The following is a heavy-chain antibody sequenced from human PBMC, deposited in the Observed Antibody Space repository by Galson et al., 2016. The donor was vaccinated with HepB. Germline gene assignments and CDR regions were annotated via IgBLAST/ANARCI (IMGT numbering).Heavy chain of an antibody. Sequence: SLRLSCAASGFSFSTYGMHWVRQAPGKGLEWVAAISYDESNKSYADSVKGRFTISRDNSEKTLFLQMNSLRPEDTAVFYCAKDKAGYDAFDIWGHGTMVVVS. CDR2: ISYDESNK. CDR3: AKDKAGYDAFDI. CDR1: GFSFSTYG. V-gene: IGHV3-30*18. D-gene: IGHD2-2*03. J-gene: IGHJ3*02.